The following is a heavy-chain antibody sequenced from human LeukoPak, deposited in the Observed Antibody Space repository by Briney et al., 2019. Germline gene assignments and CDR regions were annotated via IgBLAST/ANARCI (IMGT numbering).Heavy chain of an antibody. CDR2: ISAYNGNT. J-gene: IGHJ3*02. Sequence: ASVKVSCKASGYTFTSYGISWVRQAPGQGLEWMGWISAYNGNTNYAQKLQGRVTMTTDTSTSTAYMELRSLRSDDTAVYYGPRHRYYYGSSGYWDAFDIWGQGTMVSVSS. V-gene: IGHV1-18*01. D-gene: IGHD3-22*01. CDR3: PRHRYYYGSSGYWDAFDI. CDR1: GYTFTSYG.